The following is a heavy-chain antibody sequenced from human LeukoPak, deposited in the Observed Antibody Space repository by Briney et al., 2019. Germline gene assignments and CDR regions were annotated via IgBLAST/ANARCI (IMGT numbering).Heavy chain of an antibody. CDR1: GYTLTNYY. J-gene: IGHJ4*02. CDR3: AREQGGGTFEY. Sequence: EASVKVSCKASGYTLTNYYMHWVRQAPAQGLEWMGVSNPSGAGTNYAQKFRGRVTMTRDTSTSTVYMELSSLGSEDTSVYYGAREQGGGTFEYWGQGTLVTVSS. CDR2: SNPSGAGT. D-gene: IGHD3-16*01. V-gene: IGHV1-46*01.